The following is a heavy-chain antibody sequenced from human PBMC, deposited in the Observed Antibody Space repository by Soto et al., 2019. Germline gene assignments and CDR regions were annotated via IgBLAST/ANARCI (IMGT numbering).Heavy chain of an antibody. Sequence: QVQLVQSGDEVKKPGASVKVSCKASGYIFVNYGIAWVRQAPGQGLAWMGWISPYTGNTHSATKIQGRLTMTTDTSTSTAYMDVGSLTSDDTAVYYCVMVDNYVTPTPQDVWGQGTTVTVSS. J-gene: IGHJ6*02. D-gene: IGHD3-16*01. CDR1: GYIFVNYG. CDR2: ISPYTGNT. V-gene: IGHV1-18*01. CDR3: VMVDNYVTPTPQDV.